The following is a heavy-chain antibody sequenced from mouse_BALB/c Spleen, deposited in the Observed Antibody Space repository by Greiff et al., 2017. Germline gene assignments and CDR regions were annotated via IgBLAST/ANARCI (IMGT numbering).Heavy chain of an antibody. Sequence: EVHLVESGGGLVKPGGSLKLSCAASGFTFSDYYMYWVRQTPEKRLEWVATISDGGSYTYYPDSVKGRFTISRDNAKNNLYLQMSSLKSEDTAMYDCARAYGNYLYAMDYWGQGTSVTVSS. D-gene: IGHD2-1*01. CDR1: GFTFSDYY. CDR3: ARAYGNYLYAMDY. CDR2: ISDGGSYT. V-gene: IGHV5-4*02. J-gene: IGHJ4*01.